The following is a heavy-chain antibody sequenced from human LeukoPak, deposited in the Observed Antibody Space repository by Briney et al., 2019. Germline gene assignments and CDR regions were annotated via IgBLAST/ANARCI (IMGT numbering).Heavy chain of an antibody. V-gene: IGHV3-7*01. J-gene: IGHJ4*02. Sequence: GGSLRLSCAASGFTYRNYWMGGARPAPGEGLEGVANTKRDGSAEYNADSVSARFPISRDNAEHSVYVQMDSLRGDDTAVYYCARDLSLGAPGGFDYWGQGTLVTVSS. CDR2: TKRDGSAE. CDR3: ARDLSLGAPGGFDY. D-gene: IGHD3-16*01. CDR1: GFTYRNYW.